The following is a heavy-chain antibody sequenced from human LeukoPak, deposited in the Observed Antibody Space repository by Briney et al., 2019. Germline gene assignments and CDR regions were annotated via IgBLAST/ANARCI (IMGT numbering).Heavy chain of an antibody. J-gene: IGHJ4*02. CDR3: ATTPPYDSSGYYSPG. CDR1: GFTFGSYA. V-gene: IGHV3-66*01. Sequence: AGGSLRLSCAASGFTFGSYAMNWVRQAPGKGLEWVSVIYSGGSTYYADSVKGRFTISRDNSKNTLYLQMNSLRAEDTAVYYCATTPPYDSSGYYSPGWGQGTLVTVSS. CDR2: IYSGGST. D-gene: IGHD3-22*01.